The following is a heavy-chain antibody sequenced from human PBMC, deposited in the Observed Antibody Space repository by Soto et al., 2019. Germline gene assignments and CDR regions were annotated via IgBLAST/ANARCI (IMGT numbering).Heavy chain of an antibody. V-gene: IGHV3-23*01. Sequence: PGGSLRLSCAASGFTFSSYAMSWVRQAPGKGLEWVSAISGSGGSTYYADSVKGRFTISRDNSKNTLYLQMNSLRAEDTAVYYCAKFRDITMIVVVMSAFDPWGQGTLVTVSS. CDR2: ISGSGGST. CDR3: AKFRDITMIVVVMSAFDP. J-gene: IGHJ5*02. D-gene: IGHD3-22*01. CDR1: GFTFSSYA.